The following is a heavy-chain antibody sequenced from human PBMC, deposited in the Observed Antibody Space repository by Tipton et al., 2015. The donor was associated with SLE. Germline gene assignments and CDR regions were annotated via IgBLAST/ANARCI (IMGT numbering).Heavy chain of an antibody. CDR1: GDSISSGSYY. CDR3: ARDCPIAVVIGSASAPTLFPLVS. Sequence: TLSLTCTVSGDSISSGSYYWTWIRQPPGKGLEWIGSIYHSGSTYYNPSLKSRVTISVDMSKNQFYLKVNSVTAADTAVYFCARDCPIAVVIGSASAPTLFPLVSW. V-gene: IGHV4-38-2*02. CDR2: IYHSGST. D-gene: IGHD2-21*01. J-gene: IGHJ5*01.